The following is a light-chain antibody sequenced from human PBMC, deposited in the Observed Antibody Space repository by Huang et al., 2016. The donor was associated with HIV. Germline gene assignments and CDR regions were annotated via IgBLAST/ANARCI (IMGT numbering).Light chain of an antibody. CDR1: QSVSSN. J-gene: IGKJ1*01. Sequence: EIVMRQSPATLSASPGERVTLSCTASQSVSSNLAWYQQQPGQGPMLLIYGASTRATGSPARVSGSGSGTEVTLTISSLQSEDVAVYYCQQYNNWPRTFGQGTKVEIK. V-gene: IGKV3-15*01. CDR2: GAS. CDR3: QQYNNWPRT.